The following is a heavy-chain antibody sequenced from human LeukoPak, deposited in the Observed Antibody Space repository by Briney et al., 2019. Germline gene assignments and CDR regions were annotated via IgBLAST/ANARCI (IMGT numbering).Heavy chain of an antibody. CDR2: VFHAGSI. CDR3: ARGDYFIDF. J-gene: IGHJ4*02. CDR1: GSSISSTYY. V-gene: IGHV4-38-2*01. Sequence: PSETLSLTCAVSGSSISSTYYWAWIRPPPGKGLEWIGSVFHAGSIYYNPSLKSRVTVSVDTSKNQFSLKLTSVTAADTAVYYCARGDYFIDFWGQGTLVTVSS. D-gene: IGHD2/OR15-2a*01.